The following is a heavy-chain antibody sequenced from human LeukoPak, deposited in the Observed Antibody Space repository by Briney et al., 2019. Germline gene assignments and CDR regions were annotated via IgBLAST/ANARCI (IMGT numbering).Heavy chain of an antibody. CDR2: IYYSGSA. V-gene: IGHV4-59*11. D-gene: IGHD4-23*01. Sequence: SETLSLTCTVSGGSIRSHYWSWIRQPPGKGLEWIGYIYYSGSANYNPSLKSRVTISVGTSKNQFSLRLSSVTAADTAVYYCASYNGGNSLYNWFDPWGQGTLVTVSS. J-gene: IGHJ5*02. CDR1: GGSIRSHY. CDR3: ASYNGGNSLYNWFDP.